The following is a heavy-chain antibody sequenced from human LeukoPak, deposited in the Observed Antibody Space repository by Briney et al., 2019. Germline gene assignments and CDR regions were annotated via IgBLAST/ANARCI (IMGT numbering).Heavy chain of an antibody. Sequence: SDTLSLTCTVSGDALKNYHWNWIRQPAGKGLEWIGRVYPSGSTTYNPSLESRLTMSVDQSKNQFSMRLTYVTASDAAVDYCAGVPYGSGNYDYNYYMDGWGKRTTVFVSS. V-gene: IGHV4-4*07. CDR3: AGVPYGSGNYDYNYYMDG. CDR1: GDALKNYH. CDR2: VYPSGST. D-gene: IGHD3-10*01. J-gene: IGHJ6*03.